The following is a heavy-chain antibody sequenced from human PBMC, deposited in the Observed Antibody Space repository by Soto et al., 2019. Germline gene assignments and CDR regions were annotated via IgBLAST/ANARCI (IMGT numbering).Heavy chain of an antibody. D-gene: IGHD2-8*01. V-gene: IGHV3-53*04. Sequence: GGSLRLSCAASGFTVSSNYMSWVRQAPGKGLEWVSVIYSGGSTYYADSVKGRFTISRHNSKNTLYLQMNSLRAEDTAVYYCARTRYCTNGVCLYYFDYWGQGTLVTVSS. CDR2: IYSGGST. CDR1: GFTVSSNY. J-gene: IGHJ4*02. CDR3: ARTRYCTNGVCLYYFDY.